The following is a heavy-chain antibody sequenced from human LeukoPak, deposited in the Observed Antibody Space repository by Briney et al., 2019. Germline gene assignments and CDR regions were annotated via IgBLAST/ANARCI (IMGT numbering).Heavy chain of an antibody. CDR1: GFTFSSYG. J-gene: IGHJ6*02. CDR3: ARDSAIAVAGEYYYYGMDV. D-gene: IGHD6-19*01. Sequence: PGGSLRLSCAASGFTFSSYGMHWVRQAPGKGLEWVAFIRYDGSNKYYADSVMGRFTISRDNSKNTLYLQMNSLRAEDTAVYYCARDSAIAVAGEYYYYGMDVWGQGTTVTVSS. V-gene: IGHV3-30*02. CDR2: IRYDGSNK.